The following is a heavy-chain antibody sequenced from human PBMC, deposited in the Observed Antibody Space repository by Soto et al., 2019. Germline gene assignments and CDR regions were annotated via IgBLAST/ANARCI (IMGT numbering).Heavy chain of an antibody. CDR1: GFTFDDFA. CDR2: ISWNSASI. J-gene: IGHJ4*02. CDR3: AKGPGLVASSGSPDS. V-gene: IGHV3-9*01. D-gene: IGHD2-8*02. Sequence: EVQLVESGGGLVQPGRSLRLSCAASGFTFDDFAMHWVRQPPGKGLEWVSGISWNSASIVYADSVKGRFTISRDNAKNSLYLQLDSLGVEDTAFYCCAKGPGLVASSGSPDSWGQGTLVSVSS.